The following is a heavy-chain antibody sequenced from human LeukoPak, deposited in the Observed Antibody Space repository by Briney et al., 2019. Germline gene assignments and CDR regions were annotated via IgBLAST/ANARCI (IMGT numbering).Heavy chain of an antibody. CDR3: ARAKYYYGSGMRY. J-gene: IGHJ4*02. CDR2: ISAYNGNT. V-gene: IGHV1-18*04. CDR1: GYTFTTYG. Sequence: ASVKVSCKTSGYTFTTYGISWVRQAPGQGLEWMGWISAYNGNTNYAQKLQGRVTMTTDTSTSTAYMELSGLRSDDTAVYYCARAKYYYGSGMRYWGQGTLVTVSS. D-gene: IGHD3-10*01.